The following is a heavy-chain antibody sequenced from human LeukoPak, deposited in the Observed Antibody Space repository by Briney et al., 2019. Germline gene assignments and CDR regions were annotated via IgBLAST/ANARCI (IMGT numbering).Heavy chain of an antibody. CDR1: GFTFSSYS. V-gene: IGHV3-48*04. D-gene: IGHD1-26*01. CDR3: ARAPQVGAPPFDY. J-gene: IGHJ4*02. Sequence: GGSLRLSCAASGFTFSSYSMNWVRQAPGKGLEWVSYISSSSSTIYYADSVKGRFTISRDNAKNSLYLQMNSLRAEDTAVYYCARAPQVGAPPFDYWGQGTLVTVSS. CDR2: ISSSSSTI.